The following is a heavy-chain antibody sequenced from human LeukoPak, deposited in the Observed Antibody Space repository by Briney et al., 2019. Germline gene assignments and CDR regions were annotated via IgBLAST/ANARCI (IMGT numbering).Heavy chain of an antibody. J-gene: IGHJ4*02. CDR2: TYYRSKWYN. Sequence: SQTLSLTCALSGDSVSSNSATWNWIRQSPSRGLEWLGRTYYRSKWYNDYAVSVKSRITINPDTSKNQFSLQLNSVTPEDTAIYYCTRSVGAYTGYDYWGQGTLVTVSS. D-gene: IGHD1-26*01. CDR3: TRSVGAYTGYDY. V-gene: IGHV6-1*01. CDR1: GDSVSSNSAT.